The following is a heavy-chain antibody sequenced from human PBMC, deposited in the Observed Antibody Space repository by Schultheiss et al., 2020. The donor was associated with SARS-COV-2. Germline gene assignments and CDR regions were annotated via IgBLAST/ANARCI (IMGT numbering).Heavy chain of an antibody. Sequence: GGSLRLSCAASGFTFSSYEMNWVRQAPGKGLEWVSYISSSGSTIYYADSVKGRFTISRDNAKNSLYLQMNSLRAEDTAGYYCARGSVERAAAGTQDFDYWGQGTLVTVSS. CDR2: ISSSGSTI. CDR3: ARGSVERAAAGTQDFDY. V-gene: IGHV3-48*03. J-gene: IGHJ4*02. D-gene: IGHD6-13*01. CDR1: GFTFSSYE.